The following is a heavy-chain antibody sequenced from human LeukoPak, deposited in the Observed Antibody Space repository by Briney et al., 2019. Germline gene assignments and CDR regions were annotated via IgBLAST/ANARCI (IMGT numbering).Heavy chain of an antibody. Sequence: GASVEVSCKASGYTFTSYGISWVRQAPGQGLEWMGWISAYNGNTNYAQKLQGRVTMTTDTSTSTAYMELRSLRSDDTAVYYCARDLGYCSSTSCYEDAFDIWGQGTMVTVSS. CDR1: GYTFTSYG. CDR2: ISAYNGNT. CDR3: ARDLGYCSSTSCYEDAFDI. J-gene: IGHJ3*02. D-gene: IGHD2-2*01. V-gene: IGHV1-18*04.